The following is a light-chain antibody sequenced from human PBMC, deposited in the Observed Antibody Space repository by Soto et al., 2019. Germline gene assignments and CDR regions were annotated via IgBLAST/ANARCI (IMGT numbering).Light chain of an antibody. V-gene: IGKV1-13*02. CDR2: DAS. CDR1: QGSSSY. J-gene: IGKJ1*01. Sequence: IQLTQSPSSLSASVGDRVTITCRVSQGSSSYLNWYRQKPGKVPKLLTYDASSLLSGARPRSSGSGSGTEFTLTISSLQPEDFATYYCQQYKSYSRTFGQGTKGDNK. CDR3: QQYKSYSRT.